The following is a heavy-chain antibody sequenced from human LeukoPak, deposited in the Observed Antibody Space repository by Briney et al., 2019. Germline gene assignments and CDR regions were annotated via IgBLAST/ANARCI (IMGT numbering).Heavy chain of an antibody. D-gene: IGHD6-13*01. CDR3: AKDTMIAAAADY. CDR2: ISGSGGST. J-gene: IGHJ4*02. CDR1: GFTFSSYA. Sequence: PGGSLRLSCAASGFTFSSYAMSWVRQAPGKELKWVSAISGSGGSTYYADSVKGRFTISRDNSKNTLYLQMNSLRAEDTAVYYCAKDTMIAAAADYWGQGTLVTVSS. V-gene: IGHV3-23*01.